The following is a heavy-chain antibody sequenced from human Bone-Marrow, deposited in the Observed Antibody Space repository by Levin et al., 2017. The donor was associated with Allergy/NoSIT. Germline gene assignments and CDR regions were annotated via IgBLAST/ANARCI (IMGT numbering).Heavy chain of an antibody. CDR1: GFTFSNYD. Sequence: SGGSLRLSCAASGFTFSNYDMSWVRQAPGKGPEWVSGISASGGSTFYADSVKGRFTISRDNSKHTLYLQMNSLRAEDTAIYYCAKAGPGAIIDYYAVDVWGQGTTVTASS. V-gene: IGHV3-23*01. CDR3: AKAGPGAIIDYYAVDV. D-gene: IGHD2-2*01. CDR2: ISASGGST. J-gene: IGHJ6*02.